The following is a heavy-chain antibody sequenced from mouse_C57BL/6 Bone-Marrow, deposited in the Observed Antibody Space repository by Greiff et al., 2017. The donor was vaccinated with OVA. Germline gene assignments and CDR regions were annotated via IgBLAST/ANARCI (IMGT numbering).Heavy chain of an antibody. CDR2: IDPENGDT. Sequence: VQLQQSGAELVRPGASVKLSCTASGFNIKDDYMHWVKQRPEQGLEWIGWIDPENGDTEYASKFQGKATITADTSSNTAYLQLSSLTSEDTAVYYCAKPGSSPLAMDYWGQGTSVTVSS. V-gene: IGHV14-4*01. J-gene: IGHJ4*01. D-gene: IGHD1-1*01. CDR1: GFNIKDDY. CDR3: AKPGSSPLAMDY.